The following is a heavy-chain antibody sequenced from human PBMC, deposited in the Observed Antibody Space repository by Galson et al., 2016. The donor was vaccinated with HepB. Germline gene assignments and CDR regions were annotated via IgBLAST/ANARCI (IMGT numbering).Heavy chain of an antibody. Sequence: QSGAEVKKPGESLRISCKGSGYTFSSYWISWVRQMPGKDLEWMGKIDPSDSYTKSSPSFQGHVTIPADKSINTAYLQWSSLKASDTAMYYCARLNYFDSGGYYYDAFDIWGQGTMVTVSS. CDR3: ARLNYFDSGGYYYDAFDI. D-gene: IGHD3-22*01. CDR2: IDPSDSYT. J-gene: IGHJ3*02. CDR1: GYTFSSYW. V-gene: IGHV5-10-1*01.